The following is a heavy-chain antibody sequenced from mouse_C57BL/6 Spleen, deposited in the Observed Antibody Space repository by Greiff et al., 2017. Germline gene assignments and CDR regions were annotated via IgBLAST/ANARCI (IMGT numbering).Heavy chain of an antibody. V-gene: IGHV1-50*01. J-gene: IGHJ1*03. CDR1: GYTFTSYW. CDR2: MDPSDSYT. Sequence: VKPGASVKLSCKASGYTFTSYWMQWVKQRPGQGLEWIGEMDPSDSYTNYNQKFKGKATLTVDTSSSTSYMQLSSLTSEDSAVYYCAKRVDGYSHWYFDVWGTGTTVTVSS. CDR3: AKRVDGYSHWYFDV. D-gene: IGHD2-3*01.